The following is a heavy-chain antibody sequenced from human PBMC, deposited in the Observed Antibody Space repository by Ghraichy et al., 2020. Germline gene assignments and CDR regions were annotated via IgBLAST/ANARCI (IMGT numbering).Heavy chain of an antibody. V-gene: IGHV3-23*01. Sequence: GGSLRLSCAASGFTFSSYAMSWVRQAPGKGLEWVSAICGGGGSTYYANSVKGRFTISRDNSKNTLFLHLNSRRAEDTAVYYCGKASGGSCYSTTDCWGQGALVTVSS. CDR1: GFTFSSYA. CDR2: ICGGGGST. D-gene: IGHD2-15*01. J-gene: IGHJ4*02. CDR3: GKASGGSCYSTTDC.